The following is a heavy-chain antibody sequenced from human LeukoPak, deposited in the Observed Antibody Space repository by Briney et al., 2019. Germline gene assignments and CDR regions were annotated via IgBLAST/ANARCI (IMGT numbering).Heavy chain of an antibody. J-gene: IGHJ4*02. V-gene: IGHV3-7*01. CDR3: ARVAKYDFWSGYYLDY. Sequence: GGSLRLSCAASGFTFSSYWMSRVRQAPGKGLEWVANIKQDGSEKYYVDSVKGRFTISRDNAKNSLYLQMNSLRAEDTAVYYCARVAKYDFWSGYYLDYWGQGTLVTVSS. D-gene: IGHD3-3*01. CDR1: GFTFSSYW. CDR2: IKQDGSEK.